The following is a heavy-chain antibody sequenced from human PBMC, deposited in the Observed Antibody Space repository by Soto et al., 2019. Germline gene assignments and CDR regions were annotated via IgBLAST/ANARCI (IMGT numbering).Heavy chain of an antibody. V-gene: IGHV5-51*01. CDR1: GYSFISYW. Sequence: GESLKISCEGAGYSFISYWIGWVRQMPVKGLEWMGIIYPGDSDARYSPFFQGQVTISAVKSISTAYLQWSSLRASDTAVYYCAIKLFGDYTDAAFDVWGQGTVVTVSS. J-gene: IGHJ3*01. CDR2: IYPGDSDA. D-gene: IGHD4-17*01. CDR3: AIKLFGDYTDAAFDV.